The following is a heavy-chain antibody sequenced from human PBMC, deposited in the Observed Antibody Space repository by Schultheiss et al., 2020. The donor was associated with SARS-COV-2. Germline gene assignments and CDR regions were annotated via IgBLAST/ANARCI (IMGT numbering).Heavy chain of an antibody. J-gene: IGHJ4*02. CDR1: GFTFSSYG. CDR3: AKGPDGYNQD. D-gene: IGHD5-24*01. Sequence: GGSLRLSCAASGFTFSSYGMHWVRQAPGKGLEWVAVISYDGSNKYYADSVKGRFTISRDNSKNTLYLQMNSLRAEDTAVYYCAKGPDGYNQDWGQGTLVTVSS. V-gene: IGHV3-30*18. CDR2: ISYDGSNK.